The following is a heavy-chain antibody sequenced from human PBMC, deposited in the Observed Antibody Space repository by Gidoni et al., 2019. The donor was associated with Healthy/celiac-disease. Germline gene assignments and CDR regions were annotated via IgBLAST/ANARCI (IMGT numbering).Heavy chain of an antibody. J-gene: IGHJ5*02. CDR3: AKDLGEMYNWNYHPIGWFDP. D-gene: IGHD1-7*01. CDR2: ISGSGGST. CDR1: GFTFSSYA. V-gene: IGHV3-23*01. Sequence: EVQLLESGGGLVQPGGSLRLSCAASGFTFSSYAMSWVRQAPGKGLEWVSAISGSGGSTYYADSVKGRFTISRDNSKNTLYLQMNSLRAEDTAVYYCAKDLGEMYNWNYHPIGWFDPWGQGTLVTVSS.